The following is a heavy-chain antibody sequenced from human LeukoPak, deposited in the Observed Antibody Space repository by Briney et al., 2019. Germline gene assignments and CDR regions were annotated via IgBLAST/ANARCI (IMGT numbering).Heavy chain of an antibody. CDR1: GYTFTSYA. CDR3: ARDSGADYDFWSGYYPFYYYYYMDV. V-gene: IGHV7-4-1*02. D-gene: IGHD3-3*01. J-gene: IGHJ6*03. CDR2: INTNTGNP. Sequence: GASVKVSCKASGYTFTSYAMNWVRQAPGQGLEWMGWINTNTGNPTYAQGFTGRFVFSLDTSVSTAYLQISSLKAEDTAVYYCARDSGADYDFWSGYYPFYYYYYMDVWGKGTTVTVSS.